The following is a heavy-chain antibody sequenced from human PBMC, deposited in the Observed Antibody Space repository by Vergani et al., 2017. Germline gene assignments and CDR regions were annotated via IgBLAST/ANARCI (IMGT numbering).Heavy chain of an antibody. D-gene: IGHD3-22*01. CDR3: ARGTEIVVVIYYFDY. CDR1: GFTFSNAW. Sequence: EVQLVESGGGLVKPGGSLRFSCAASGFTFSNAWMNWVRQAPGKGLEWVGRIKSKTDGGTTDYAAPVKGRFTISRDNSKNTLYLQMNSLRAEDTAVYYCARGTEIVVVIYYFDYWGQGTLVTVSS. CDR2: IKSKTDGGTT. J-gene: IGHJ4*02. V-gene: IGHV3-15*07.